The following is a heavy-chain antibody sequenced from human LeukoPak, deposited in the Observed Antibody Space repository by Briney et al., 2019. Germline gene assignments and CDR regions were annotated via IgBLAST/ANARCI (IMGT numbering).Heavy chain of an antibody. Sequence: PGASLQIPCKSSGSSFTTYWIGWVRQLPGKGLEWMGIIYPGDSHTRYSPSFQGQVTISADKSISTAYLQWSSLKASDTAMYYCARGNNWFDPWGQGTLVTVSS. V-gene: IGHV5-51*01. CDR2: IYPGDSHT. CDR3: ARGNNWFDP. CDR1: GSSFTTYW. J-gene: IGHJ5*02. D-gene: IGHD3-10*01.